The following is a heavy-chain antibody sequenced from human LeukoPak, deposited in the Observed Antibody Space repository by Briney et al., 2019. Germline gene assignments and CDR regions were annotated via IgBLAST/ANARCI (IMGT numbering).Heavy chain of an antibody. CDR2: IYDSGST. D-gene: IGHD3-9*01. J-gene: IGHJ4*02. Sequence: SETLSLTCTVSGGSISSYYWSWVRQPPGKGLEWIGYIYDSGSTNYNPPLKSRVTISVDTSKNQFSLKLSSVTAADTAVYYCARSSGYYDISTGYYDGYFAYWGQGTLATVSS. CDR3: ARSSGYYDISTGYYDGYFAY. V-gene: IGHV4-59*08. CDR1: GGSISSYY.